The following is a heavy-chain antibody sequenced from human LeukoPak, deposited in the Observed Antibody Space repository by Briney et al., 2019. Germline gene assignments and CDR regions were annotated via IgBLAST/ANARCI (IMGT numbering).Heavy chain of an antibody. D-gene: IGHD1-1*01. V-gene: IGHV3-23*01. CDR1: GFSFSAYP. J-gene: IGHJ3*02. CDR2: ISASGDVT. CDR3: AKSLFTSATGTGRAFHI. Sequence: GGSLRLSCAASGFSFSAYPVGWVRQAPGKGLQWLSGISASGDVTFHADRVKGRFAISRDNSKNTLYLQMTGLRAGDTAEYYCAKSLFTSATGTGRAFHIWGQGTMVTVSS.